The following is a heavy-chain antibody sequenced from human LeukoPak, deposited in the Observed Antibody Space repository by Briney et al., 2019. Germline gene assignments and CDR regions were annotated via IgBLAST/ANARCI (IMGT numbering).Heavy chain of an antibody. D-gene: IGHD3-3*01. Sequence: GGSLRLSCAASGFTFSSYSMNWVRQAPGEGLEWLSYMSRSGTYIYYADSVKGRFTISRDNAKNSLYLQMNSLRAEDTAVYYCARPEYDFWSGYSFFDYWGQGTLVTVSS. CDR1: GFTFSSYS. CDR3: ARPEYDFWSGYSFFDY. CDR2: MSRSGTYI. V-gene: IGHV3-21*05. J-gene: IGHJ4*02.